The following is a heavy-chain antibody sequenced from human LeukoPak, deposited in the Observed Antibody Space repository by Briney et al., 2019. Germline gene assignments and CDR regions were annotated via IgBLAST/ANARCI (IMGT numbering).Heavy chain of an antibody. D-gene: IGHD6-19*01. J-gene: IGHJ4*02. CDR1: GFTFDDYA. V-gene: IGHV3-9*01. CDR2: ISWNSGSI. Sequence: GRSLRLSCAASGFTFDDYAMHWVRQAPGKGLEWVSGISWNSGSIGYADSVKGRFTISRDNAKNSLYLQMNSLRAEDTALYYCAKGPTYSSGWWGPFDYWGQGTLVTVSS. CDR3: AKGPTYSSGWWGPFDY.